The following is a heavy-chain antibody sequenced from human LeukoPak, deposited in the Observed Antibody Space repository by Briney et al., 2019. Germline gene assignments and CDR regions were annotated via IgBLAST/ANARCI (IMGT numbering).Heavy chain of an antibody. V-gene: IGHV3-7*01. CDR3: ARVVYSSGWYSGMDV. CDR2: IKQDGSEK. J-gene: IGHJ6*02. D-gene: IGHD6-19*01. CDR1: GFTFSSYW. Sequence: GGSLRLSCAASGFTFSSYWMSWVRQAPGKGLEWVANIKQDGSEKYYVDSVKGRFTISRDNAKNSLYLQMNSLRAEDTAVYYCARVVYSSGWYSGMDVWGQGTTVTVSS.